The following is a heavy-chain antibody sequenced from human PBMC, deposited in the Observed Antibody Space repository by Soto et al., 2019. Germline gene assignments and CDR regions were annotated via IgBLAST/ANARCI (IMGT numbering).Heavy chain of an antibody. CDR2: IWYDGSNK. CDR1: GFTFSSYG. CDR3: ASDSSGYGWLDY. J-gene: IGHJ4*02. D-gene: IGHD3-22*01. Sequence: QVQLVESGGGVVQPGRSLRLSCAASGFTFSSYGMHWVRQAPGKGLEWVAVIWYDGSNKYYADSVKGRFTISRDNSKNTLYLQMNSLRAEDTAVYYCASDSSGYGWLDYWGQGTLVTVSS. V-gene: IGHV3-33*01.